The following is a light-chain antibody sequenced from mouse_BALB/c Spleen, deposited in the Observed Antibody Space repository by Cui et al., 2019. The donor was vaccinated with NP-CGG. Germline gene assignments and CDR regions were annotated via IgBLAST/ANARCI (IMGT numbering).Light chain of an antibody. CDR1: IGAVTTSNY. CDR2: GTN. J-gene: IGLJ1*01. V-gene: IGLV1*01. CDR3: ALWYSNHWV. Sequence: QPVVTQESAPTTSPGETVTLTCRSSIGAVTTSNYANWVQEKPDHLFTGLIGGTNNRAPGVPARFSGSLIGDKAVLTITGAQTEDEAIYFCALWYSNHWVFGGGTKLTVL.